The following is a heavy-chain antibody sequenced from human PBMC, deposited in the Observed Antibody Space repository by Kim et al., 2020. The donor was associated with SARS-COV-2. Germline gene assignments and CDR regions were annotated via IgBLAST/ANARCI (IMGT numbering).Heavy chain of an antibody. V-gene: IGHV3-53*01. CDR3: ATARGSGWYYFDY. Sequence: GGSLRLSCAASGFTVSSNYMSWVRQAPGKGLEWVSVIYSGVSTYYADSVKGRFTISRDNSKNTLYLQMNSLRAEDTAIYYCATARGSGWYYFDYWGQGTLVTVSS. D-gene: IGHD6-19*01. J-gene: IGHJ4*02. CDR2: IYSGVST. CDR1: GFTVSSNY.